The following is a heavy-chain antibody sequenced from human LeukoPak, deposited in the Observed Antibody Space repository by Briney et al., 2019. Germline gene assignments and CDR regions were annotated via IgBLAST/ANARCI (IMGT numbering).Heavy chain of an antibody. J-gene: IGHJ4*02. Sequence: SETLSLTCTVSDGSITNYDWSWVRQPPGKGLEWIGYFYHSGSTNYNPSLKSRVTISVDTSKNHFSLKLSSVTAADTAVYYCARGQWLPVFDFWGQGTLVTVSS. CDR1: DGSITNYD. V-gene: IGHV4-59*01. D-gene: IGHD3-22*01. CDR2: FYHSGST. CDR3: ARGQWLPVFDF.